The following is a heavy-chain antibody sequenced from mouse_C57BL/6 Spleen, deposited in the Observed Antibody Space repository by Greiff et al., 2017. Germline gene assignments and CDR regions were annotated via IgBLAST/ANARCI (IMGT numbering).Heavy chain of an antibody. CDR3: ARKGDYDYDGGFDY. J-gene: IGHJ2*01. D-gene: IGHD2-4*01. V-gene: IGHV2-2*01. CDR1: GFSLTSYG. Sequence: QVHVKQSGPGLVQPSQSLSITCTVSGFSLTSYGVHWVRQSPGKGLEWLGVIWSGGSTDYNAAFISRLSISKDNSKSQVFFKMNSLQADDTAIYYCARKGDYDYDGGFDYWGQGTTLTVSS. CDR2: IWSGGST.